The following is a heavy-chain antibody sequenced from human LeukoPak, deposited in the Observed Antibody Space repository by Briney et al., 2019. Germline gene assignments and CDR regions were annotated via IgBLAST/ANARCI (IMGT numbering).Heavy chain of an antibody. V-gene: IGHV3-66*01. CDR3: ARDAGTNNWSYYFDL. CDR1: GFSVSSKY. CDR2: IYTGGST. D-gene: IGHD1-20*01. Sequence: GGSLRLSCAASGFSVSSKYMSWVRQAPGKGLEWVSVIYTGGSTFYADSVKGRVTVSRDNSKNTLFLRMNSLRAEDTAVYYCARDAGTNNWSYYFDLWGRGTLVTVSS. J-gene: IGHJ2*01.